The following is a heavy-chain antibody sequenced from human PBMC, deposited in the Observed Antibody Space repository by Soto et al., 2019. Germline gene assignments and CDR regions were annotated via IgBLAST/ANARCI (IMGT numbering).Heavy chain of an antibody. D-gene: IGHD3-16*01. CDR3: ARDLGGVPDY. J-gene: IGHJ4*02. CDR2: IYYSGST. V-gene: IGHV4-31*03. CDR1: GGSISSGGYY. Sequence: SETLSLTCTVSGGSISSGGYYWSWIRQHPGKGLEWIGYIYYSGSTYYNPSLKSRVTISVDTSKNQFCLKLSSVTAADTAVYYCARDLGGVPDYWGQGTLVTVSS.